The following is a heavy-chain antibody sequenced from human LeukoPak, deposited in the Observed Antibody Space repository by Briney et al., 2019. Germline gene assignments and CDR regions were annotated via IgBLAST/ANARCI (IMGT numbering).Heavy chain of an antibody. V-gene: IGHV3-30*18. Sequence: PGRSLRLSCAASGFTFSSYGMHWVRQAPGKGLEWVAVISYDGSNKYYADSVKGRFTISRDNSKNTLYLQMNSLRAEDKAVYYCAKGEQLVPFDYWGQGTLVTVSS. CDR2: ISYDGSNK. D-gene: IGHD6-13*01. J-gene: IGHJ4*02. CDR3: AKGEQLVPFDY. CDR1: GFTFSSYG.